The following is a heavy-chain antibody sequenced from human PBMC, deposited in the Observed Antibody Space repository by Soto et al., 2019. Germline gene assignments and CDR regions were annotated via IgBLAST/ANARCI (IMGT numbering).Heavy chain of an antibody. J-gene: IGHJ4*02. CDR2: ITRDGYNK. D-gene: IGHD6-6*01. CDR3: TKSSGGSSSVGMDY. V-gene: IGHV3-30*02. Sequence: GGSLRLSCAASGFTFSSYAMSWVRQAPGKGLEWVASITRDGYNKYYADSVKGRFTISRDNSRDTLSLQMTALTIEDSSVYYCTKSSGGSSSVGMDYWGQGTRVTVSS. CDR1: GFTFSSYA.